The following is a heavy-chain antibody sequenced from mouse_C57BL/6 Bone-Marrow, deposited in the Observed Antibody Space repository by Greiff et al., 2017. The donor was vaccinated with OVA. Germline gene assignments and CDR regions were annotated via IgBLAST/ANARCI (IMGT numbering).Heavy chain of an antibody. CDR2: ICGGGGNT. CDR1: GFTFSSYT. Sequence: VESGGGLVKPGGSLKLSCAASGFTFSSYTMSWVRQTPEKRLEWVATICGGGGNTYYPDSVKGRFTISRDNAKTTLYLQMSSLRAEDTALYYCAQLGRDYAMDYWGQGTSVTVAS. V-gene: IGHV5-9*01. D-gene: IGHD4-1*02. J-gene: IGHJ4*01. CDR3: AQLGRDYAMDY.